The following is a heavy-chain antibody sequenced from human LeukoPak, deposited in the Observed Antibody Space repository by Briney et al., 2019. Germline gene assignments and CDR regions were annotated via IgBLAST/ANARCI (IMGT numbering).Heavy chain of an antibody. CDR3: ARGPLDSSGSATDY. CDR1: GGSFSGYY. J-gene: IGHJ4*02. CDR2: TNHSGST. V-gene: IGHV4-34*01. Sequence: PSETLSLTCAVYGGSFSGYYWSWIRQPPGKGLEWIGETNHSGSTNYNPSLKSRVTISVDTSKNQFSLKLSSVTAADTAVYYCARGPLDSSGSATDYWGQGTLVTVSS. D-gene: IGHD3-22*01.